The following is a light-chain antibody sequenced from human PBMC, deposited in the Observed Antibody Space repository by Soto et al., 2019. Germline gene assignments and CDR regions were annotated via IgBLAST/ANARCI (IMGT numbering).Light chain of an antibody. V-gene: IGKV3-11*01. CDR1: QTVSRY. Sequence: VLTQSPATLSLSPGERATLSCRASQTVSRYLAWYQQKPRQAPRLLIYYASNRATGIPARFSGSGSGTDYTLTISTLGPEDCAVYYCQQSSTWPFLTFGGGTKVEI. J-gene: IGKJ4*01. CDR2: YAS. CDR3: QQSSTWPFLT.